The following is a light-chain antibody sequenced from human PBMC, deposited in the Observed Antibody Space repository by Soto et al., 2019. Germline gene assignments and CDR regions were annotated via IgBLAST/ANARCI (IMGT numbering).Light chain of an antibody. Sequence: DIQMTQSPSSLSASVGDRVTITCRASQGISNYLAWYQQKPGKVPKLLIYAASTLQSGVPSRFSGSGSRTDFTLTISSRQPADVSTYYCQKYNSAPWTFGEGDKVKIK. V-gene: IGKV1-27*01. CDR1: QGISNY. J-gene: IGKJ1*01. CDR2: AAS. CDR3: QKYNSAPWT.